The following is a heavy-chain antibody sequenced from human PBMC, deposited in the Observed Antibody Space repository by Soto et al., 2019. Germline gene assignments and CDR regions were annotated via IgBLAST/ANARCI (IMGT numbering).Heavy chain of an antibody. CDR1: GGSFSGYY. CDR2: INHSGST. Sequence: QVQLQQWGAGLLKPSETLSLTCSVYGGSFSGYYWSWIRQPPGKGLEWIGEINHSGSTNYNPSLKSRVTISQDTSKNQFSLKLTFVTAADTAVYYCATGSRHGLVLDAFDIWGQGTMVTVSS. D-gene: IGHD3-10*01. V-gene: IGHV4-34*01. J-gene: IGHJ3*02. CDR3: ATGSRHGLVLDAFDI.